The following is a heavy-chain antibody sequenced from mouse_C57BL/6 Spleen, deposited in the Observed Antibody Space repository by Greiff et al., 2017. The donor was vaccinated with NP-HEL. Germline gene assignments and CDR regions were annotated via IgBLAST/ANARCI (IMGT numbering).Heavy chain of an antibody. CDR2: IYPGSGST. D-gene: IGHD2-3*01. Sequence: QVQLKESGAELVKPGASVKMSCKASGYTFTSYWITWVKQRPGQGLEWIGDIYPGSGSTNYNEKFKSKATLTVDTSSSTAYMQLSSLTSEDSAVYYCARYSPRDGYYFDYWGQGTTLTVSS. J-gene: IGHJ2*01. V-gene: IGHV1-55*01. CDR3: ARYSPRDGYYFDY. CDR1: GYTFTSYW.